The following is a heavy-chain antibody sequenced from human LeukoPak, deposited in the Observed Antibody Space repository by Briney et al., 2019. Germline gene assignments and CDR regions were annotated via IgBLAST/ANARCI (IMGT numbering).Heavy chain of an antibody. V-gene: IGHV1-2*02. Sequence: ASVKVSCKTSGYTFTGYYMHWVRQAPGQGLEWMGWINPSSSGTNYAQMFQGRVTMTRDTSINTAYTELSRLRSDDTAVYHCTRGGSGFYSRPFDYWGQGTLVTVSS. CDR2: INPSSSGT. J-gene: IGHJ4*02. D-gene: IGHD2-21*01. CDR1: GYTFTGYY. CDR3: TRGGSGFYSRPFDY.